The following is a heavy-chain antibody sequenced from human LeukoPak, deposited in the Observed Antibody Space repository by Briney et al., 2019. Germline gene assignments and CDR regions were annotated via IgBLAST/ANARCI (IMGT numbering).Heavy chain of an antibody. V-gene: IGHV1-3*01. D-gene: IGHD5-18*01. CDR1: GYTFTSYA. J-gene: IGHJ4*02. Sequence: ASVKVSCTASGYTFTSYAMHWVRQAPGQRLEWMGWINAANGNTKYSQKFQGRVTIARDTSASTAYMELSSLRAEDTAVYYCARESQLGVFDYWGQGTLVTVSS. CDR3: ARESQLGVFDY. CDR2: INAANGNT.